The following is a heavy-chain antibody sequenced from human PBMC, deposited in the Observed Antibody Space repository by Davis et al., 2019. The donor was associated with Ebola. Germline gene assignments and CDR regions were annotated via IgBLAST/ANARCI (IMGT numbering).Heavy chain of an antibody. J-gene: IGHJ4*02. V-gene: IGHV6-1*01. Sequence: HSQTLSLTCAISGDTVSINSGGWNWIRQSPSRGLEWLGRTYYTSKWFNNYAVSVKSRITINPDTSKNQFSLQLNSVTPEDTAVYYCARLAWTPKGFDYWGQGAPVTVSS. CDR3: ARLAWTPKGFDY. CDR2: TYYTSKWFN. CDR1: GDTVSINSGG. D-gene: IGHD3/OR15-3a*01.